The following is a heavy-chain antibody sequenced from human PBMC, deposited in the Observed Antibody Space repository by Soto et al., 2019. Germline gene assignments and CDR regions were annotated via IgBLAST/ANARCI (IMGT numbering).Heavy chain of an antibody. V-gene: IGHV3-48*02. D-gene: IGHD1-26*01. Sequence: GGSLRLSCAASGFTFSSYSMNWVRQAPGKGLEWVSYISSSSSTIYYADSVKGRFTISRDNAKNSLYLQMNSLRDEDTAVYYCARDIATNYYYGMDDWGQGTTVTVSS. CDR3: ARDIATNYYYGMDD. CDR2: ISSSSSTI. J-gene: IGHJ6*02. CDR1: GFTFSSYS.